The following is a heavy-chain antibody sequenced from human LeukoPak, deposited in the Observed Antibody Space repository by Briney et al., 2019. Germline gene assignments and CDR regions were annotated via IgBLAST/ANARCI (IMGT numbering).Heavy chain of an antibody. CDR3: ARDSRNWSRFFT. CDR1: GYTFTGYY. V-gene: IGHV1-2*02. Sequence: ASVKVSCKASGYTFTGYYMHWLRQAPGQGLEWMGWINPNSGGTNYAQKVQGRVTMTRDTSISTAYMELSRLRSDDTAVYYCARDSRNWSRFFTWGQGTLVTVSS. J-gene: IGHJ4*02. CDR2: INPNSGGT. D-gene: IGHD1-1*01.